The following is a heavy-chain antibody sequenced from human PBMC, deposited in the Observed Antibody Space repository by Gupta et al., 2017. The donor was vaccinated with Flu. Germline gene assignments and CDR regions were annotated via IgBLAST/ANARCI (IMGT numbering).Heavy chain of an antibody. CDR2: ISSSGGST. CDR1: GFTFSSYA. V-gene: IGHV3-23*01. CDR3: AKDVKGIDCSSTSCYTGTFDY. Sequence: EVQLLESGGGLVQPGGSLRLSCATSGFTFSSYAMSWVRHAPGKGLEVVSAISSSGGSTYYADSVKGRFSISRDNSKNTLYLQMNSLRAEDTAVDDYAKDVKGIDCSSTSCYTGTFDYWGQGTLVTVSS. D-gene: IGHD2-2*02. J-gene: IGHJ4*02.